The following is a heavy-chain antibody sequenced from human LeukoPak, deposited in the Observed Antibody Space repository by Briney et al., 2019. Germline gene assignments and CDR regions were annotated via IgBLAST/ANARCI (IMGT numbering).Heavy chain of an antibody. CDR1: GGTFSSYT. J-gene: IGHJ4*02. CDR2: IIPILGIA. Sequence: ASVKVSCKASGGTFSSYTISWVRQAPGQGLEWMGRIIPILGIANYAQKFQGRATITADKSTSTAYMELSSLRSEDTAVYYRARPGRYCSSTSCYNYFDYWGQGTLVTVSP. D-gene: IGHD2-2*02. CDR3: ARPGRYCSSTSCYNYFDY. V-gene: IGHV1-69*02.